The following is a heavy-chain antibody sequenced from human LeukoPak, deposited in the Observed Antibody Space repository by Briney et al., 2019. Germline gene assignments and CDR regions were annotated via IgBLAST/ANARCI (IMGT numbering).Heavy chain of an antibody. Sequence: SETLSLTCTVSGGSISSGGYYWSWIRQHPGKGLEWIGYIYYSGSTYYNPSLKSRVTISVDTSKNQFSLKLSSVTAADTAVYYCARDSYQHCMDVWGKGTTVTVSS. CDR2: IYYSGST. CDR3: ARDSYQHCMDV. CDR1: GGSISSGGYY. V-gene: IGHV4-31*03. J-gene: IGHJ6*03.